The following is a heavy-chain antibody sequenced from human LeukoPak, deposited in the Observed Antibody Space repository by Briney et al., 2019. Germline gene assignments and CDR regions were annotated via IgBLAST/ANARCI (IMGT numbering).Heavy chain of an antibody. CDR3: ASGLTGWDI. V-gene: IGHV3-30*02. CDR1: GFTFSGSG. Sequence: GGSLRLSCAASGFTFSGSGMHWVRQAPGKGLEWVAFIRYHGSDKYYADSVKGRFTISRDNAKNTLYLQMNSLRTEDTAVYYCASGLTGWDIWGQGALVTVSS. CDR2: IRYHGSDK. J-gene: IGHJ4*02. D-gene: IGHD6-19*01.